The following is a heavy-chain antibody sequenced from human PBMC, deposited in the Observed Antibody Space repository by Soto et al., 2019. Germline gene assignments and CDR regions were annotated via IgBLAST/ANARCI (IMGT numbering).Heavy chain of an antibody. CDR2: MNPNSGNT. Sequence: QVQLVQSGAEVKKPGASVKVSCKASGYTFTSYDINWVRQATGQGLEWMGWMNPNSGNTGYAQKFQGRVTMTRNTSISTDYMELSSLRSEDTAVYYCARGNPADGPHVNWFDPWGQGTLVTVSS. CDR1: GYTFTSYD. V-gene: IGHV1-8*01. J-gene: IGHJ5*02. CDR3: ARGNPADGPHVNWFDP.